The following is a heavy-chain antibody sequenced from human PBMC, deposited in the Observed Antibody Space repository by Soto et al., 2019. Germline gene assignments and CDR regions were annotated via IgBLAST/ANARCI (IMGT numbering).Heavy chain of an antibody. V-gene: IGHV4-30-2*01. J-gene: IGHJ5*02. CDR2: IYHSGST. Sequence: SETPSLTCDISGGSFSRGGSSWSWIRQPPGKGLEWIGYIYHSGSTYHNPSLKSRVTISVDRSKNQFSLKLSSVTAADTAVYYCARVPSPWGQGTLVTVSS. CDR3: ARVPSP. CDR1: GGSFSRGGSS.